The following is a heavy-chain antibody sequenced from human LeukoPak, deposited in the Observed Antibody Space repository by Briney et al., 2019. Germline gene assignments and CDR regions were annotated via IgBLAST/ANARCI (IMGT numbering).Heavy chain of an antibody. CDR3: ANSGYGRVNYFDL. CDR2: ISYDGSNK. J-gene: IGHJ2*01. CDR1: GFTLSSYV. V-gene: IGHV3-30-3*01. D-gene: IGHD5-12*01. Sequence: GGSLRLSCTASGFTLSSYVMHWVRQAPGKGLEWVAVISYDGSNKYYADSVKGRFTISRDNSKNTLYLQMNSLRAEDTAVYYCANSGYGRVNYFDLWGRGTLVTVSS.